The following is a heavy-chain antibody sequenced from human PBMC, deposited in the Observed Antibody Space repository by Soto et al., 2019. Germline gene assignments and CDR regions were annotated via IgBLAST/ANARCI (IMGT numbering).Heavy chain of an antibody. V-gene: IGHV4-39*01. J-gene: IGHJ6*02. CDR2: IYYSGST. CDR3: ARSHRSGYRTGYYYGMDV. CDR1: GGSISSSSYY. Sequence: SETLSLTCTVSGGSISSSSYYWGWIRQPPGKGLEWIGSIYYSGSTYYNPSLKSRVTISVDTSKNQFSLKLSPVTAADTAVYYCARSHRSGYRTGYYYGMDVWGQGTTVTVSS. D-gene: IGHD3-3*01.